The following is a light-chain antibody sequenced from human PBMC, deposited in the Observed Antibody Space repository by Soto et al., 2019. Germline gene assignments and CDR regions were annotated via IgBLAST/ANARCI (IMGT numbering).Light chain of an antibody. V-gene: IGKV1-39*01. J-gene: IGKJ3*01. CDR2: AAS. CDR3: QQSSKTEFT. Sequence: DIQMTQSPSSLSASVGDKVTITCRASQNIGDHLNWYQQKPRKAPSLLIYAASILQSGVPSRFSGSGSGTDFTLTISSLQPEDFAIYYGQQSSKTEFTFGPGTTVDI. CDR1: QNIGDH.